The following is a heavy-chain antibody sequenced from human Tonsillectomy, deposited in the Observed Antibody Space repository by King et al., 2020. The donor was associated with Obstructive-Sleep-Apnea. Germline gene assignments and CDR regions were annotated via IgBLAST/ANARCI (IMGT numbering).Heavy chain of an antibody. CDR1: GFTSGDYA. CDR3: TRGHFVLRSPSLLRYRWNYVVYSDS. J-gene: IGHJ4*02. V-gene: IGHV3-49*03. D-gene: IGHD1-7*01. CDR2: SRSDPFGGTA. Sequence: VQLVESGGGLVQPGRSLRLSCTTSGFTSGDYAVSWFRQAPGKGLEWVGLSRSDPFGGTAEYAASVQGRFTISRDESKTIAYLLMDSLKIEDTAMYYCTRGHFVLRSPSLLRYRWNYVVYSDSWGQGTLVTVSS.